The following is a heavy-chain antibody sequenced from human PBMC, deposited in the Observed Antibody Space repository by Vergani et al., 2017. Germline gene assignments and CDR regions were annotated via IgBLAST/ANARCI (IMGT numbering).Heavy chain of an antibody. CDR1: GYSFTSYW. V-gene: IGHV5-51*01. J-gene: IGHJ5*02. CDR3: ARQKDIVVVPAANRPSVGWFDP. Sequence: EVQLVQSGAEVKKPGESLKISCKGSGYSFTSYWIGWVRQMPGKGLEWMGIIYPGDSDTRYSPSFQGKVTISADKSISTAYLQWSSLKASDTAMYYCARQKDIVVVPAANRPSVGWFDPWGQGTLVTVSS. CDR2: IYPGDSDT. D-gene: IGHD2-2*01.